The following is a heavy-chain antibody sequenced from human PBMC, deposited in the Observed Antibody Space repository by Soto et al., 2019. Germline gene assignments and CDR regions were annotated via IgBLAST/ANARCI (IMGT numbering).Heavy chain of an antibody. Sequence: ASVKVSCKASGYTFTSYAMHWVRQAPGQRLEWMGWINAGNGNTKYSQKLQGRVTITRDTSASTAYMELSSLRSEDTAVYYCARGVRDIVVVVASYYFDYWGQGTLVTVSS. CDR3: ARGVRDIVVVVASYYFDY. CDR1: GYTFTSYA. CDR2: INAGNGNT. J-gene: IGHJ4*02. V-gene: IGHV1-3*01. D-gene: IGHD2-15*01.